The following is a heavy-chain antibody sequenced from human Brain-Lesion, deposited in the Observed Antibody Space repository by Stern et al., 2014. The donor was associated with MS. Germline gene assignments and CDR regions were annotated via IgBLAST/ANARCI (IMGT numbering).Heavy chain of an antibody. CDR3: ARDQRGITIFGVVTDYYYLGMDV. CDR2: IKPNTGGT. CDR1: GYIFTGYY. J-gene: IGHJ6*02. V-gene: IGHV1-2*02. Sequence: VQLVQSGAEVKKPGASVKVSCKTSGYIFTGYYIHWVRQAPGQGLEWMACIKPNTGGTKYAQKFQGRVTMSRDTSISTAYVELSSLTSDDTAVYYCARDQRGITIFGVVTDYYYLGMDVWGQGTTVTVSS. D-gene: IGHD3-3*01.